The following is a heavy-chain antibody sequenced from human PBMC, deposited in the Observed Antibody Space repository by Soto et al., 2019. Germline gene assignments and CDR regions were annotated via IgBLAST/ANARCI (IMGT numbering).Heavy chain of an antibody. J-gene: IGHJ6*02. V-gene: IGHV4-59*01. CDR1: GGSISSYD. CDR2: IYYSGST. CDR3: ARGLWVYYYDSSGFGMDV. Sequence: PSETLSLTCTVSGGSISSYDWSWIRQPPGKGLEWIGYIYYSGSTNYNPSLKSRVTISVDTSKNQFSLKLSSVTAADTAVYYCARGLWVYYYDSSGFGMDVWGQGTTVTVSS. D-gene: IGHD3-22*01.